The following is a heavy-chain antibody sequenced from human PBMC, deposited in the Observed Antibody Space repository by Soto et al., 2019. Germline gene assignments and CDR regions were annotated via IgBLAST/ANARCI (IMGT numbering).Heavy chain of an antibody. CDR3: ARHGYSSSSRYYYYGMDV. D-gene: IGHD6-6*01. Sequence: GSLKISCKGSGYSFTSYWIGWVRQMPGKGLEWMGIIYPGDSDTRYSPSFQGQVTISADKSISTAYLQWSSLKASDTAMYYCARHGYSSSSRYYYYGMDVWGQGTTVTVS. CDR2: IYPGDSDT. CDR1: GYSFTSYW. V-gene: IGHV5-51*01. J-gene: IGHJ6*02.